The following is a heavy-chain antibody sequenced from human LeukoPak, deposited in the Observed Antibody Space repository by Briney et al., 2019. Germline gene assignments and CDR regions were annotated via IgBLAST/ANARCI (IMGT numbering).Heavy chain of an antibody. CDR2: INPDSGGT. CDR1: GYTFTGYY. Sequence: ASVKVSCKASGYTFTGYYIHWVRQAPGQGLEWMGWINPDSGGTNYAQKFQDRVTMTRDPSISTAYMELSRPISDDTAVYYCARDLRQMSDYLDYWGQGTLVTVSS. V-gene: IGHV1-2*02. D-gene: IGHD3-16*01. CDR3: ARDLRQMSDYLDY. J-gene: IGHJ4*02.